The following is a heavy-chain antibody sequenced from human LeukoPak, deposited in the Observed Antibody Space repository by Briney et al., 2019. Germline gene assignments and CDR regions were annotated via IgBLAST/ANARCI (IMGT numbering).Heavy chain of an antibody. CDR1: GGSFSGYY. CDR2: INHSGST. CDR3: ARDPLLHSSSSNRGAGFDY. Sequence: SETLSLTCAVYGGSFSGYYWSWIRQPPGKGLEWIGEINHSGSTNYNPSLKSRVTISVDTSKNQFSLKLSPVTAADTAVYYCARDPLLHSSSSNRGAGFDYWGQGTLVTVSS. D-gene: IGHD6-6*01. J-gene: IGHJ4*02. V-gene: IGHV4-34*01.